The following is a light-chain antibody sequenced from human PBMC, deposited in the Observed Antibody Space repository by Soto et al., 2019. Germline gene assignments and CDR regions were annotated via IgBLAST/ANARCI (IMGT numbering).Light chain of an antibody. Sequence: QSVLTQPPSVSGAPGQRVTISCTGSSSNIGAHSNVYWYQHLPGTAPKLLIYDNNNRPSGVPDRFSGSKSGTSASLAITGLQAEDEADYYCQSYDSSLSAPYVFGTGTRSPS. CDR1: SSNIGAHSN. CDR2: DNN. J-gene: IGLJ1*01. CDR3: QSYDSSLSAPYV. V-gene: IGLV1-40*01.